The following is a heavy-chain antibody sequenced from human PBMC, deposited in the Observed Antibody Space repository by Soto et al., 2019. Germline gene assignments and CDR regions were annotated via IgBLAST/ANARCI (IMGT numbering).Heavy chain of an antibody. CDR3: ARLWLGLRPPDY. CDR1: VGSIRSCSYY. D-gene: IGHD3-10*01. V-gene: IGHV4-39*01. J-gene: IGHJ4*02. Sequence: TLSLTFTVSVGSIRSCSYYWGWIRQPPGKGLEWIGSIYYSGSTYYNPSLKSRVTISVDTSKNQFSLKLSSVTAADTAVYFCARLWLGLRPPDYWGQGTLVTVSS. CDR2: IYYSGST.